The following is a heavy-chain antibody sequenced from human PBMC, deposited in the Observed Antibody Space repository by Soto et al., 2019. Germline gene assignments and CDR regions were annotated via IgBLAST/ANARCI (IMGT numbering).Heavy chain of an antibody. CDR2: ISTSGTT. V-gene: IGHV4-4*07. CDR3: AREAGPDRWFDP. D-gene: IGHD6-19*01. J-gene: IGHJ5*02. Sequence: LSETLSLTCTVSGASISSYFWTWIRQPAGKGLDWIGRISTSGTTNYNPSLKSRVTMSVDTSKNHFSLNLSSVTAADTAVYYCAREAGPDRWFDPWGQGTLVTVSS. CDR1: GASISSYF.